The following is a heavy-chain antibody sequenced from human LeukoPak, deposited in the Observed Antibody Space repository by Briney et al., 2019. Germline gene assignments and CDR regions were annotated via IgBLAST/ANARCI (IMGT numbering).Heavy chain of an antibody. CDR3: ARRAYGDDSFDY. CDR2: ISGSGGST. Sequence: QPGGSLRLSCAATGFTFSSYAMSWVRQAPGKGLEWVSSISGSGGSTYYADSVKGRFTISRDNSKDTLYLQMNRLRAEDTAIYYCARRAYGDDSFDYWGQGTLVTVSS. J-gene: IGHJ4*02. V-gene: IGHV3-23*01. D-gene: IGHD4-17*01. CDR1: GFTFSSYA.